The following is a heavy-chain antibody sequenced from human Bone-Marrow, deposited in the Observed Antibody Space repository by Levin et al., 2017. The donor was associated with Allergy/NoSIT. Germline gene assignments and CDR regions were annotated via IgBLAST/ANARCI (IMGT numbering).Heavy chain of an antibody. D-gene: IGHD6-6*01. J-gene: IGHJ1*01. CDR3: ARPLVRGPAEYFQY. V-gene: IGHV1-2*02. CDR2: INPNSGNT. Sequence: ASVKVSCMASGYTLTDFYMHWVRQAPGQGLEWMGWINPNSGNTHYAQKFQDRVTMTSDTSINTVFLEMRSLTSDDTAVYFCARPLVRGPAEYFQYWGQGTLVSVSS. CDR1: GYTLTDFY.